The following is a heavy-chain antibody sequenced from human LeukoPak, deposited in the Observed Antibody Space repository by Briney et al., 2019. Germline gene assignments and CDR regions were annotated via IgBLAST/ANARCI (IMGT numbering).Heavy chain of an antibody. CDR3: AREMLGPRYGNDDYYYYMDV. V-gene: IGHV4-59*11. CDR2: IYYIGST. Sequence: SETLSLTCTVSGGSLRSHYWSWLRQPPGKKLEWIGYIYYIGSTTYNPSLKSRVTISVDTSKNQFSLKLSSVTAADTAVYYCAREMLGPRYGNDDYYYYMDVWGKGTTVTVSS. J-gene: IGHJ6*03. D-gene: IGHD4-11*01. CDR1: GGSLRSHY.